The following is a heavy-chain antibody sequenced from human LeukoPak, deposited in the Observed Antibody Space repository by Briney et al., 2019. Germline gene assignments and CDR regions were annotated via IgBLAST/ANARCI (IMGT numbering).Heavy chain of an antibody. D-gene: IGHD1-26*01. J-gene: IGHJ4*02. V-gene: IGHV4-61*01. CDR2: IYYRGTT. CDR3: ARDGIQREIDY. CDR1: GDSFSSVTDY. Sequence: SETLSLTCTVSGDSFSSVTDYWAWIRQPPGKGLEWIGYIYYRGTTSYNPSLKSRVTISLDTSKSQFSLKLSSVTAADTAVYYCARDGIQREIDYWGQGTLVTVSS.